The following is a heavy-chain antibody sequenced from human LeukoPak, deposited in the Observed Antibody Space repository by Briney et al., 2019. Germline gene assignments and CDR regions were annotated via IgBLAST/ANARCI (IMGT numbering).Heavy chain of an antibody. CDR3: ARDHRGYYYDSSGYYPDAFDI. CDR2: IYYSGST. Sequence: SETLSLTCTVSGGSISSSSYYWGWIRQPPGKGLEWIGSIYYSGSTYYNPSLKSRVTISVDTSKNQFSLKLSSVTAADTAVYYCARDHRGYYYDSSGYYPDAFDIWGQGTMVTVSS. CDR1: GGSISSSSYY. D-gene: IGHD3-22*01. J-gene: IGHJ3*02. V-gene: IGHV4-39*07.